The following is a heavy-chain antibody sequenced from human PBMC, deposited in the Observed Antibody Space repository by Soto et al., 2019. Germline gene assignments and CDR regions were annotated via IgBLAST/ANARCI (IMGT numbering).Heavy chain of an antibody. V-gene: IGHV1-69*01. CDR2: IIPIFGTA. CDR3: ARTEDIVVVPAGHYYYGMDV. Sequence: QVQLVQSGAEVKKPGSSVKVSCKASGGTFSSYAISWVRQAPAQGLEWMGGIIPIFGTANYAQKFQGRVTITADESTSTAYMELSSLRSEDTAVYYCARTEDIVVVPAGHYYYGMDVWGQGTTVTVSS. CDR1: GGTFSSYA. D-gene: IGHD2-2*01. J-gene: IGHJ6*02.